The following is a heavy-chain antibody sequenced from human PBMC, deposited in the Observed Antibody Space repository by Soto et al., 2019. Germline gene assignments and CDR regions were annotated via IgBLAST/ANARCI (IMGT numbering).Heavy chain of an antibody. D-gene: IGHD1-26*01. CDR2: INGDNGNT. Sequence: QVQLVQSGAEVKKPGASVKISCKASGYILSSYSMHWVRQAPGQRLEWMGWINGDNGNTKSSQRFQGRVSITRDTSANTAYMELSSLRSEDTAVYYCAKGVALGGMVGPRLLSYWGQGTLVTVSS. V-gene: IGHV1-3*01. CDR1: GYILSSYS. CDR3: AKGVALGGMVGPRLLSY. J-gene: IGHJ4*02.